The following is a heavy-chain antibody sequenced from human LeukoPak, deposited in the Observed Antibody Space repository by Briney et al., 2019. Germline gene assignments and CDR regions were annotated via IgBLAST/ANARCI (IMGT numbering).Heavy chain of an antibody. CDR1: GGSISTSSYY. V-gene: IGHV4-39*01. CDR3: ARRRITMVRGAVFDL. Sequence: SETLSLTCTVSGGSISTSSYYWGWIRQPPGKGLEWIGGIYYSGSTYYNPSLKSRVTISVDTSKNQFSLKLSSVTAADTAIYYCARRRITMVRGAVFDLWGQGTLVTVSS. CDR2: IYYSGST. J-gene: IGHJ5*02. D-gene: IGHD3-10*01.